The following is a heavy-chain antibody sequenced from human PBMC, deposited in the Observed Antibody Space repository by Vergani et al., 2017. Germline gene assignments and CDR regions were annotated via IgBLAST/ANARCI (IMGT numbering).Heavy chain of an antibody. CDR1: GGSFSGYY. Sequence: QVQLQQWGEGLLKPSETLSLTCAVYGGSFSGYYWSWIRQPPGKGLEWIGEINHSGSTNYNPSLKSRVTISVDTSKNQFSLKLSSVTAADTAVYYCARERVLPFWSGYRPDAFDIWGQGTMVTVSS. J-gene: IGHJ3*02. V-gene: IGHV4-34*01. CDR3: ARERVLPFWSGYRPDAFDI. CDR2: INHSGST. D-gene: IGHD3-3*01.